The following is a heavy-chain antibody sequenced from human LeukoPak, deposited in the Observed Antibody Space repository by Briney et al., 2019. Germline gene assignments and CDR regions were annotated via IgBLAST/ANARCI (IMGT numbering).Heavy chain of an antibody. CDR1: GFTFSDYY. D-gene: IGHD2-15*01. CDR2: ISGSGLYT. CDR3: ARDGGTAGEFDY. J-gene: IGHJ4*02. Sequence: GGSLILSCAASGFTFSDYYMSWIRQAPGKGLEWVSCISGSGLYTNYADSVKGRFTISRDNAKNSLYLQMNSLRAEDTAVYYCARDGGTAGEFDYWGQGTLVTVSS. V-gene: IGHV3-11*05.